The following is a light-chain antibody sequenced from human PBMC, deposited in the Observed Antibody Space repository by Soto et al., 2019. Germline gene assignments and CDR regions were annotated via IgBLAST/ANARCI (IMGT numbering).Light chain of an antibody. Sequence: ETVLTQSPATLSLSPGERATASCRASQSVGGSSLAWYQQRPGQAPRLLIYDASKRATDIPDRFSGSGSGTDFTLTISRLEPEDLAVYYCQQYDYLVTFGQGTKVDIK. CDR2: DAS. CDR1: QSVGGSS. J-gene: IGKJ1*01. CDR3: QQYDYLVT. V-gene: IGKV3-20*01.